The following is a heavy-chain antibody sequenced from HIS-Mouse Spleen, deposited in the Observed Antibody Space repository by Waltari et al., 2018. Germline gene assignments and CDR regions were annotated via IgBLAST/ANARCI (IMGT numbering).Heavy chain of an antibody. CDR2: IYYSGSN. J-gene: IGHJ2*01. D-gene: IGHD6-13*01. V-gene: IGHV4-39*07. CDR1: GGSISSSSYY. Sequence: QLQLQESGPGLVKPSETLSLTCTVSGGSISSSSYYWGWIRQPPGKGLEWIGSIYYSGSNYYNPSLKSRVTMSVDTSKNQFSLKLSSVTAADTAVYYCAREIPYSSSWYDWYFDLWGRGTLVTVSS. CDR3: AREIPYSSSWYDWYFDL.